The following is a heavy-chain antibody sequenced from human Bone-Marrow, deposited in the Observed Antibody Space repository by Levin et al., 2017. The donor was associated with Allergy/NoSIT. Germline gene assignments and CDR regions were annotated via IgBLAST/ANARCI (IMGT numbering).Heavy chain of an antibody. CDR3: ARVSGDNYGSATVGAEYFHL. CDR1: GFSFSNFG. CDR2: ISYDGNNI. J-gene: IGHJ1*01. Sequence: GESLKISCAASGFSFSNFGMHWVRQAPGKGLEWLGVISYDGNNIYYADSVKGRFTISRDNSKNTLILQMNGLIAEDTAVYYCARVSGDNYGSATVGAEYFHLWGQGTLVTVSS. V-gene: IGHV3-30*03. D-gene: IGHD5-18*01.